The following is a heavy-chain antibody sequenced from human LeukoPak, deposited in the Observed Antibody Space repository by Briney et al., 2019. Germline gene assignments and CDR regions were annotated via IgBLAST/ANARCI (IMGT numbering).Heavy chain of an antibody. D-gene: IGHD3-9*01. CDR2: NNPKIGGT. Sequence: ASVTVSCKASGYTFTDYYIHWVRQAPGQGLEWMGWNNPKIGGTNYAQRFQGRVSMTSDTSITTAYMELRRVTSDDTAVYYCARDSSRRPQNYDIATSFSTDYWGQGTLVTVSS. J-gene: IGHJ4*02. CDR1: GYTFTDYY. V-gene: IGHV1-2*02. CDR3: ARDSSRRPQNYDIATSFSTDY.